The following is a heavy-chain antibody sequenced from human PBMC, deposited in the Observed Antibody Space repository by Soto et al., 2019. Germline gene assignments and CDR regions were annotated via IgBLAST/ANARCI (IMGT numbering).Heavy chain of an antibody. D-gene: IGHD1-1*01. J-gene: IGHJ4*02. CDR3: VRDAGRGSGGVQELDY. CDR2: IGLVGDT. V-gene: IGHV3-13*01. CDR1: GFTFSTYD. Sequence: GGSLRLSCAASGFTFSTYDMHWVRQPAGKGLEWVAAIGLVGDTYYPGSVKGRFTISREDAKNSLHLEVNSLRVEDTAIYYCVRDAGRGSGGVQELDYWGQGTLVSVSS.